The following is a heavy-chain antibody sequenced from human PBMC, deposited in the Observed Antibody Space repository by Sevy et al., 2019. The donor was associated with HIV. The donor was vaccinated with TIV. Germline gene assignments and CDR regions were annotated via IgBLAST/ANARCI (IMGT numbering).Heavy chain of an antibody. CDR2: VYTSGST. CDR1: GGSINNGDYY. CDR3: ARGLVVVDDAFDI. J-gene: IGHJ3*02. Sequence: SETLSLTYTVSGGSINNGDYYWSWIRQPAGRGLEWIGRVYTSGSTNYKASLQSRVTMSVDTSTNQFSLKLTSVTAADTAVYFCARGLVVVDDAFDIWGQGTMVTVSS. D-gene: IGHD2-15*01. V-gene: IGHV4-61*02.